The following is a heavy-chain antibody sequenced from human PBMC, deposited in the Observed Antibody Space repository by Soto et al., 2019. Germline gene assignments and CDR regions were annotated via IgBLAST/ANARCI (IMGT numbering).Heavy chain of an antibody. D-gene: IGHD2-15*01. V-gene: IGHV3-30-3*01. CDR3: ARPLAPGYCSGGSCYQLDY. Sequence: GESLKISCAASGFTFSSYAMHWVRQAPGKGLEWVAVISYDGSNKYYADSVKGRFTISRDNSKNTLYLQMNSLRAEDTAVYYCARPLAPGYCSGGSCYQLDYWGQGTLVTVSS. J-gene: IGHJ4*02. CDR1: GFTFSSYA. CDR2: ISYDGSNK.